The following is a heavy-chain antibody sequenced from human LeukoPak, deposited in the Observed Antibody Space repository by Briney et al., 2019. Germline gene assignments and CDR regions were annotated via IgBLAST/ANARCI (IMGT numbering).Heavy chain of an antibody. CDR2: ISYDGSNK. V-gene: IGHV3-30*18. CDR1: GFTFSSYG. CDR3: AKRRGSSWYQDIEY. D-gene: IGHD6-13*01. J-gene: IGHJ4*02. Sequence: GGSLRLSCAASGFTFSSYGMHWVRQAPGKGLEWVAVISYDGSNKYYADSVKGRFTISRDNSENTLYLQMNSLRAEDTALYYCAKRRGSSWYQDIEYWGQGTLVTVSS.